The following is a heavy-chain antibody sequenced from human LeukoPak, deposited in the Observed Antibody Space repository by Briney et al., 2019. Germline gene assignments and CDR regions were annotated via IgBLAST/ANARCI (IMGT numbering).Heavy chain of an antibody. CDR2: INHSGST. D-gene: IGHD3-16*01. J-gene: IGHJ3*02. CDR3: ARHGGPGAFDI. CDR1: GGSFSGFY. V-gene: IGHV4-34*01. Sequence: SETLSLTCAVYGGSFSGFYWSWIRQPPGKGLEWIGEINHSGSTNYNPSLKSRVTISVDTSKNQYSLKLSSVTAADTAVYYCARHGGPGAFDIWGQGTMVTVSS.